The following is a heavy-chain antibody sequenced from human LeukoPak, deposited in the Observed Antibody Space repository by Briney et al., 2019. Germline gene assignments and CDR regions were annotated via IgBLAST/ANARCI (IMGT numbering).Heavy chain of an antibody. J-gene: IGHJ5*02. CDR1: GYTFTGYY. CDR2: INPNSGGT. Sequence: ASVTVSCKASGYTFTGYYMHWVRQAPGQGLEWMGWINPNSGGTNYAQKFQGRVTMTRDTSISTAYMELSRLRSDDTAVYYCARGAVRIAAAGRGNWFDPWGQGTLVTVSS. D-gene: IGHD6-13*01. CDR3: ARGAVRIAAAGRGNWFDP. V-gene: IGHV1-2*02.